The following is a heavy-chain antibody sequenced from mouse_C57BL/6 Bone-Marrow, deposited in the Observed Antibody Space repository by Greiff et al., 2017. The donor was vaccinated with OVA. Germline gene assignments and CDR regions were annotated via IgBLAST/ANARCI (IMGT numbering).Heavy chain of an antibody. J-gene: IGHJ3*01. V-gene: IGHV5-12*01. CDR3: ARQMDGYRFAY. CDR1: GFTFSDYY. D-gene: IGHD2-3*01. Sequence: EVKLEESGGGLVQPGGSLKLSCAASGFTFSDYYMYWVRQTPEKRLEWVAYISNGGGSTYYPDTVKGRFTISRDNAKNTLYLQMSRLKSEDTAMYYCARQMDGYRFAYWGQGTLVTVSA. CDR2: ISNGGGST.